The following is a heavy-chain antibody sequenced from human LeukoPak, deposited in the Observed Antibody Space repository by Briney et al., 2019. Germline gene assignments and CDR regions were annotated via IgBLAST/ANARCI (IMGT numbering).Heavy chain of an antibody. V-gene: IGHV4-30-2*01. CDR1: GGSISSGGYY. J-gene: IGHJ3*02. D-gene: IGHD2-2*01. CDR3: ARGHCSSTSCIDAFDI. CDR2: IYHSGST. Sequence: PSETLSLTCTVSGGSISSGGYYWSWIRQPPGKGLEWIGYIYHSGSTYYNPSLKSRVTISVDRSKNQFSLKLSSVTAADTAVYYCARGHCSSTSCIDAFDIWGQGTMVTVSS.